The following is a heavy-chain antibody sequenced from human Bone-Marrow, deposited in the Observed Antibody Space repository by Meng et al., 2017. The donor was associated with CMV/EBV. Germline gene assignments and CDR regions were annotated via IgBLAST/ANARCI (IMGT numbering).Heavy chain of an antibody. CDR3: TTDWERRSGSYYYFDY. Sequence: GESRKISCAASGFTFSNAWMSWVRQAPGKGLEWVGRIKSKTDGGTTDYAAPVKGRFTISRDDSKNTLYLQMNSLKTEDTAVYYCTTDWERRSGSYYYFDYWGQGTLVTVSS. CDR1: GFTFSNAW. CDR2: IKSKTDGGTT. V-gene: IGHV3-15*01. J-gene: IGHJ4*02. D-gene: IGHD1-26*01.